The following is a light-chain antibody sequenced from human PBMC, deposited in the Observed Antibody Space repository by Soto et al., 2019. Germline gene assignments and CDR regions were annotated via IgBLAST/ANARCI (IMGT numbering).Light chain of an antibody. CDR2: EVT. CDR1: SSDIGAYDY. J-gene: IGLJ1*01. V-gene: IGLV2-14*01. Sequence: QSALTQPASLSGSPGQSITISCTGTSSDIGAYDYVSWFQQHPGKAPKLMISEVTDRPSGVSNRFSGSKSGNTASLTISGLQAEDEAEYYCSSYTNINTRACVFGTGTKLTVL. CDR3: SSYTNINTRACV.